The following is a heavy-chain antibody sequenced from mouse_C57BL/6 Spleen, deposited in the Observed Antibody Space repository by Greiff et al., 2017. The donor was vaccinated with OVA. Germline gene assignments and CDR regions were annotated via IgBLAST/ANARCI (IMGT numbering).Heavy chain of an antibody. Sequence: QVQLQQPGAELVKPGASVKLSCKASGYTFTSYWMHWVKQRPGQGLEWIGMIHPNSGSTNYNEKFKSKATLTVDKSSSTAYMQLSSLTSEDSAVYYWERREDSGYYFDYWGQGTTLTVSS. D-gene: IGHD3-2*02. J-gene: IGHJ2*01. CDR2: IHPNSGST. CDR3: ERREDSGYYFDY. CDR1: GYTFTSYW. V-gene: IGHV1-64*01.